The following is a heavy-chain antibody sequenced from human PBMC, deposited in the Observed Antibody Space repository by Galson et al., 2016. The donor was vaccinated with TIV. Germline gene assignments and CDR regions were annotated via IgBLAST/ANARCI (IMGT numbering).Heavy chain of an antibody. Sequence: CAISGDSVSSNSAAWNWIRQSPSRGLEWLGRTYCRSRCYYDYAASVKSRITIESDTSKNQFSLQLNSVTSEDTAVYYCARAAGRNGATCHATCESFDVWGQGTKVTVSS. CDR3: ARAAGRNGATCHATCESFDV. CDR2: TYCRSRCYY. CDR1: GDSVSSNSAA. D-gene: IGHD3-10*01. J-gene: IGHJ3*01. V-gene: IGHV6-1*01.